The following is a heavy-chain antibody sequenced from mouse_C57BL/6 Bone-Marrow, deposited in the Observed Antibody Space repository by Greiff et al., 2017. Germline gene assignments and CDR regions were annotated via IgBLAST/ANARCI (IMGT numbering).Heavy chain of an antibody. V-gene: IGHV1-18*01. CDR3: ARGTYYYGSSPYYFDY. CDR2: INPNNGGT. J-gene: IGHJ2*01. CDR1: GYTFTDYN. D-gene: IGHD1-1*01. Sequence: VQLQQSGPELVKPGASVKIPCKASGYTFTDYNMDWVKQSHGKSLEWIGDINPNNGGTIYNQKFKGKATLTVDKSSSTDYMELRSLTSEDTAVYYCARGTYYYGSSPYYFDYWGQGTTLTVSS.